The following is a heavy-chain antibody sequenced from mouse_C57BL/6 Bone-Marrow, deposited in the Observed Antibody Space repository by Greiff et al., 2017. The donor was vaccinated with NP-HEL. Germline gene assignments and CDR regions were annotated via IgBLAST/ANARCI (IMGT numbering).Heavy chain of an antibody. V-gene: IGHV1-15*01. CDR3: TRDRVITTVVAPGYFDV. J-gene: IGHJ1*03. CDR2: IDPETGGT. CDR1: GYTFTDYE. Sequence: VQLQQSGAELVRPGASVTLSCKASGYTFTDYEMHWVKQTPVHGLEWIGAIDPETGGTAYNQKFKGKAILTADKSSSTAYMELRSLTSEDSAVYYCTRDRVITTVVAPGYFDVWGTGTTVTVSS. D-gene: IGHD1-1*01.